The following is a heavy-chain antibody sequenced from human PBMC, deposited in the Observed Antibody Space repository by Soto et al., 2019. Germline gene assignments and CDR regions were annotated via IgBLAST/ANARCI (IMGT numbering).Heavy chain of an antibody. CDR1: GGSFSGYY. CDR3: ARGFGQLCAGGWFDP. J-gene: IGHJ5*02. CDR2: INHSGST. D-gene: IGHD5-18*01. V-gene: IGHV4-34*01. Sequence: QVQLQQWGAGLLKPSETLSLTCAVYGGSFSGYYWSWIRQPPGKGLEWIGEINHSGSTNYNPSLKSRVTISVDTSKNQFSLKLNSVTAADTAVYYCARGFGQLCAGGWFDPWGRGTLVTVSS.